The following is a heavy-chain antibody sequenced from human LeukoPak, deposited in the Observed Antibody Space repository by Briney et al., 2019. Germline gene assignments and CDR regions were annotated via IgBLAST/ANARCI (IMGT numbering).Heavy chain of an antibody. CDR3: AKELGIAVAFDY. J-gene: IGHJ4*02. D-gene: IGHD6-19*01. CDR1: GFTFSSYG. Sequence: SGGSLRLSCAASGFTFSSYGMHWVRQAPGEGLEWVAVISYDGSNKYYADSVKGRFTISRDNSKNTLYLQMNSLRAEDTAVYYCAKELGIAVAFDYWGQGTLVTVSS. V-gene: IGHV3-30*18. CDR2: ISYDGSNK.